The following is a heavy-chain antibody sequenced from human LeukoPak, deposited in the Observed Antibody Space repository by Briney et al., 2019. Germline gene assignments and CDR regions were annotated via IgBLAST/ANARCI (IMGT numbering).Heavy chain of an antibody. CDR3: ARVRPRVYGSGPYYFDY. J-gene: IGHJ4*02. V-gene: IGHV1-2*02. CDR2: INPNSGGT. Sequence: PGASVKVSCKASGYTFTGYYMHWVRQAPGQGLEWMGWINPNSGGTNYAQKFQGRVTMTRDTSISTAYMELSRLRSDDTAVYYCARVRPRVYGSGPYYFDYWGQGTLVTVSS. CDR1: GYTFTGYY. D-gene: IGHD3-10*01.